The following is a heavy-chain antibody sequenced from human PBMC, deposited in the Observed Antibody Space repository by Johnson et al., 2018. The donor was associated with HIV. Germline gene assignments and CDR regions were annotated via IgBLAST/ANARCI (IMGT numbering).Heavy chain of an antibody. Sequence: MLLVESGGGLVQPGGSLRLSCAASGFTFSDHYMDWVRQAPGKGLEWVGRSRNKANSFTTEYAASVKGRFTISRDNSMNTLYLQMNTLRAEDTAVYYCAREAGAFDIWGQGTTVTVSP. CDR3: AREAGAFDI. V-gene: IGHV3-72*01. J-gene: IGHJ3*02. CDR1: GFTFSDHY. CDR2: SRNKANSFTT.